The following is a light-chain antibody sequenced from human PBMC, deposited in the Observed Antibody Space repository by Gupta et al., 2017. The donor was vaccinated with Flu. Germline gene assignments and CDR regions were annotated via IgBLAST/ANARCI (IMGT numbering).Light chain of an antibody. V-gene: IGKV1-27*01. CDR2: AAS. CDR1: QGISNY. Sequence: DIQMTQSPSSLSASVGDRVTITCRASQGISNYLAWYQQKPGKAPKLLIYAASTLQSGVPSRFSGSGAGTEFTLTISSLQPEDVATYYCQKYNSAPPALTFGGGTKVEIK. J-gene: IGKJ4*01. CDR3: QKYNSAPPALT.